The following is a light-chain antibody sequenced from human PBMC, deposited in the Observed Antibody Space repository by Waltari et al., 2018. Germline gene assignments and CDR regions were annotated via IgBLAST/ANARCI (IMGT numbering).Light chain of an antibody. CDR2: SNN. CDR3: AAWDDSLNGYL. J-gene: IGLJ1*01. CDR1: SSNIGGTT. Sequence: QSVLTQAPSASGTPGQRVTISCSGSSSNIGGTTLTWYQQLPGTAPKLLIYSNNQRPSGVPDRFSGSKSGTSASLAISGLQSEDEADYYCAAWDDSLNGYLFGTGTKVTVL. V-gene: IGLV1-44*01.